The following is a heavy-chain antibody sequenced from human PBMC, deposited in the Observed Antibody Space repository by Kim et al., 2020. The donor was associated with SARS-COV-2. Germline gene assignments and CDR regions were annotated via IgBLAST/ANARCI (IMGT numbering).Heavy chain of an antibody. J-gene: IGHJ4*02. D-gene: IGHD3-10*01. Sequence: YNPALKSRVTISVDKSKNQFSLKLSSVTAADTAVYYCARGSLMVRGSSDYWGQGTLVTVSS. V-gene: IGHV4-4*02. CDR3: ARGSLMVRGSSDY.